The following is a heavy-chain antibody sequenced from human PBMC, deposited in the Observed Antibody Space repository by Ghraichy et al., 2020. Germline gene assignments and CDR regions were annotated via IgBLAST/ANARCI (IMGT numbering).Heavy chain of an antibody. CDR1: GGSISSYY. J-gene: IGHJ4*02. D-gene: IGHD3-3*01. V-gene: IGHV4-4*09. Sequence: GGSISSYYWSWIRQPPGKGLEWIGYIYTSGSTNYNPSLKSRVTISVDTSKNQFSLKLSSVTAADTAVYYCARHTPTYYDFWSGYSYYFDYWGQGTLVTVSS. CDR2: IYTSGST. CDR3: ARHTPTYYDFWSGYSYYFDY.